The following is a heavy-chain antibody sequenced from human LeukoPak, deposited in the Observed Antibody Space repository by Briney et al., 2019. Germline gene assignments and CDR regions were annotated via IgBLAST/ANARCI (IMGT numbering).Heavy chain of an antibody. D-gene: IGHD6-13*01. V-gene: IGHV4-4*02. CDR2: IYHSGST. J-gene: IGHJ4*02. CDR1: GGSISSSKW. Sequence: SETLSLTCAVSGGSISSSKWWSWVRQPPGKGLEWIGEIYHSGSTNYNPSLKSRVIISVDKSKGQFSLKLTSVTAADTAVYYCARVTAGTDYWGQGTLVTVSS. CDR3: ARVTAGTDY.